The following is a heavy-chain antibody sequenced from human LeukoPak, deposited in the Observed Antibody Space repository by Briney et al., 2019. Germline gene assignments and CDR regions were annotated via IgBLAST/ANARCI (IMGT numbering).Heavy chain of an antibody. Sequence: GGSLRLSCAASGFTFDDYAMPWVRHAPGKGLEWVSGISWNSGSIGYADSVKSRFTISRDNAKNSLYLQMNSLRAEDTALYYCAKDIGMVRGVIIMGGFDYWGQGTLVTVSS. V-gene: IGHV3-9*01. CDR1: GFTFDDYA. CDR2: ISWNSGSI. D-gene: IGHD3-10*01. CDR3: AKDIGMVRGVIIMGGFDY. J-gene: IGHJ4*02.